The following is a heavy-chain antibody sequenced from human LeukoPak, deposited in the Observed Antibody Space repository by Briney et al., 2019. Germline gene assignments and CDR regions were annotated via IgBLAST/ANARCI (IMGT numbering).Heavy chain of an antibody. Sequence: SETLSLTCTVSGGSISSYYWSWIRQPAGKGLEWIGRIYTSGSTNYNPSLKSRVTMSVDTSKSQFSLKLSSVTAADTAVYYCARSISSSWWEFFQHWGQGTLVTVSS. CDR1: GGSISSYY. J-gene: IGHJ1*01. V-gene: IGHV4-4*07. D-gene: IGHD6-13*01. CDR2: IYTSGST. CDR3: ARSISSSWWEFFQH.